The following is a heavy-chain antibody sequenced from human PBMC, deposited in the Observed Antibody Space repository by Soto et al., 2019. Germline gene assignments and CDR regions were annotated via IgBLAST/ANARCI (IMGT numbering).Heavy chain of an antibody. D-gene: IGHD3-22*01. Sequence: SETLSLTCAVSGGSISSGGYSWSWIRQPPGKGLEWNGYIYNSGSTYYNPSLKSRVTISVDRSKNQFSLKLRSVTAADTAGYYCASVPYYDSSGYYFYYWGQGTLVTVSS. CDR3: ASVPYYDSSGYYFYY. CDR1: GGSISSGGYS. V-gene: IGHV4-30-2*01. J-gene: IGHJ4*02. CDR2: IYNSGST.